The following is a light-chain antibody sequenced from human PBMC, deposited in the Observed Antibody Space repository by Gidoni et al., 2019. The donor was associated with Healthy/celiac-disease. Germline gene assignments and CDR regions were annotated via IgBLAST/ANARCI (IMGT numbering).Light chain of an antibody. V-gene: IGKV3-20*01. CDR2: GAS. Sequence: IVLTQSPGTLSLSPGERATLSCRASQSVSSSYLAWYQQKPGQAPRLLLYGASSRATGIPDRFSGSGSGTDFTLTISRLEPEDFAVYYCQQYGSSPLMYTFGQGTKLEIK. CDR3: QQYGSSPLMYT. J-gene: IGKJ2*01. CDR1: QSVSSSY.